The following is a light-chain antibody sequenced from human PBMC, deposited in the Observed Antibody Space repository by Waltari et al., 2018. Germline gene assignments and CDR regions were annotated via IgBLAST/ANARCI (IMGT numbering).Light chain of an antibody. CDR2: EAS. CDR3: QKYGTLPAT. V-gene: IGKV3-20*01. Sequence: EIVLTQSPDTLSLSPGERVTLSCRASQNIRIYLAWYQQKPGQPPRLLIYEASRRATGIPDRFSGSGSGTDFSLTISRLEPEDFGVYYCQKYGTLPATFGQGTKVEIK. J-gene: IGKJ1*01. CDR1: QNIRIY.